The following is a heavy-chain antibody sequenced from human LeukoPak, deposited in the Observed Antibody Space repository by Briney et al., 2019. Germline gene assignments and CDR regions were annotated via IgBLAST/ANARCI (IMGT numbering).Heavy chain of an antibody. V-gene: IGHV4-59*08. J-gene: IGHJ4*02. CDR1: VGSISTYF. CDR2: IYFSGST. CDR3: ARHKSSGSYPLDY. Sequence: SETLSLTCTVSVGSISTYFWSWIRQPPGKGLEWIGHIYFSGSTNYNPSLESRVTISVDTSKNQFSLTLSSVTAADTAVYYCARHKSSGSYPLDYWGQGILVTVSS. D-gene: IGHD3-22*01.